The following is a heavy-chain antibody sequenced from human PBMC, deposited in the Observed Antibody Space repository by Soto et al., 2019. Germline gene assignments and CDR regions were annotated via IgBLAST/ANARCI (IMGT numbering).Heavy chain of an antibody. D-gene: IGHD6-13*01. CDR2: ISGSGGST. CDR1: GFTFSSYA. J-gene: IGHJ5*02. Sequence: SLRLSCAASGFTFSSYAMSWVRQAPGKGLEWVSAISGSGGSTYYADSVKGRFTISRDNSKNTLYLQMNSLRAEDTAVYYCAKDRYSSSWYYWFDPWGQGTLVTVST. CDR3: AKDRYSSSWYYWFDP. V-gene: IGHV3-23*01.